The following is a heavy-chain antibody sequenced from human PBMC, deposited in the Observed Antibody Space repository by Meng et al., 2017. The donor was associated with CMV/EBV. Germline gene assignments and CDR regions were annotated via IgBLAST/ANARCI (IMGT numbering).Heavy chain of an antibody. D-gene: IGHD6-13*01. CDR2: ITNKPNTYTT. V-gene: IGHV3-72*01. CDR1: GLTFSAHY. CDR3: ARDTATALDY. J-gene: IGHJ4*02. Sequence: SCAASGLTFSAHYMDWVRQAPGRGLEWVSRITNKPNTYTTNYAASVIGRFTVSRDDSKNSLYLQMNSLQTEDTAVYFCARDTATALDYWGQGTLVTVSS.